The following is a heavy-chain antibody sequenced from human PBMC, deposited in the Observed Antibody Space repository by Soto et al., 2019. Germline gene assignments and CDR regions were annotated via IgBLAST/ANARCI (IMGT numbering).Heavy chain of an antibody. CDR3: ARDRARGWAYYYGMDV. J-gene: IGHJ6*02. D-gene: IGHD1-26*01. CDR2: INPSSGST. Sequence: SPHHSHEKGLEWMGIINPSSGSTSYAQKFQGRVTMTRDTSTRTVYMELSSLRSEDTAVYYCARDRARGWAYYYGMDVWGQGTTVTVSS. V-gene: IGHV1-46*03.